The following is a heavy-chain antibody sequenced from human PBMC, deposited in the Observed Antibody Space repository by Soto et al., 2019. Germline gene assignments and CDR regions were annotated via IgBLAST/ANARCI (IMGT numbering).Heavy chain of an antibody. Sequence: PSQTLSLTCVISGDSVSSNSAAWNWIRQSPSRGLEWLGRTYYRSKWYNDYAVSVKSRITINPDTSKNQFSLQLNSVTPEDTAVYYCARVGGAKQQLVVIDAFDIWGQGTMVTVSS. CDR1: GDSVSSNSAA. J-gene: IGHJ3*02. V-gene: IGHV6-1*01. D-gene: IGHD6-13*01. CDR3: ARVGGAKQQLVVIDAFDI. CDR2: TYYRSKWYN.